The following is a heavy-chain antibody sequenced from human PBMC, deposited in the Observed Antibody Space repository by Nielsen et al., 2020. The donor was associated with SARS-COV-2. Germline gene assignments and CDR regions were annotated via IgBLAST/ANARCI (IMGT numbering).Heavy chain of an antibody. Sequence: GESLKISCAASGFTFSSYGMHWVRQAPGKGLEWVAVISYDGSNKYYADSVKGRFTISRDNSKNTLYLQMNSLRAEDTAVYYCAKEILGELSVADYWGQGTLVTVSS. CDR3: AKEILGELSVADY. CDR2: ISYDGSNK. CDR1: GFTFSSYG. J-gene: IGHJ4*02. D-gene: IGHD3-16*02. V-gene: IGHV3-30*18.